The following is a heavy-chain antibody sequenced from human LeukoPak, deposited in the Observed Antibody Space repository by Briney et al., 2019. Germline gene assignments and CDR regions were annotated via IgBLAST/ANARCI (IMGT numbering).Heavy chain of an antibody. J-gene: IGHJ4*02. CDR2: VHLNGAT. V-gene: IGHV4-4*02. D-gene: IGHD3-9*01. CDR1: GGSIITTNW. CDR3: ARRLRHYDIVTGYYTYFDR. Sequence: PSGTLSLTCAVSGGSIITTNWWSWVRQPPGKGLEWIGEVHLNGATNYNPSLKSRVTISVDMAKNQFSLKLTSVTAADTAVYYCARRLRHYDIVTGYYTYFDRWGQGTLVTVSS.